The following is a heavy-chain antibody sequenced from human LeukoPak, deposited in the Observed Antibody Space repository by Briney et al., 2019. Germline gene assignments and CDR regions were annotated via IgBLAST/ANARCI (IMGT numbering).Heavy chain of an antibody. V-gene: IGHV4-59*01. J-gene: IGHJ4*02. CDR2: IYYSGST. CDR1: GGSISSYY. CDR3: ARSSIKSGSYLH. D-gene: IGHD1-26*01. Sequence: PSETLSLTCTVSGGSISSYYWSWIRQPPGKGLEWIGYIYYSGSTNYNPSLKSRVTISVDTSKNQFSLKLSSVTAADTAVYYCARSSIKSGSYLHWSQGTLVTVSS.